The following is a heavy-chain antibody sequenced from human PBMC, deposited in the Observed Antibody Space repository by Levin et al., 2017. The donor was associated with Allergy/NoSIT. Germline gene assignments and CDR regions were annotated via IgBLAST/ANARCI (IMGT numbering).Heavy chain of an antibody. V-gene: IGHV3-21*01. Sequence: PGGSLRLSCAASGFTFSSYSMNWVRQAPGKGLEWVSSISSSSSYIYYADSVKGRFTISRDNAKNSLYLQMNSLRAEDTAVYYCARVDDCSGGSCYIGYYYYGMDVWGQGTTVTVSS. D-gene: IGHD2-15*01. CDR3: ARVDDCSGGSCYIGYYYYGMDV. CDR1: GFTFSSYS. CDR2: ISSSSSYI. J-gene: IGHJ6*02.